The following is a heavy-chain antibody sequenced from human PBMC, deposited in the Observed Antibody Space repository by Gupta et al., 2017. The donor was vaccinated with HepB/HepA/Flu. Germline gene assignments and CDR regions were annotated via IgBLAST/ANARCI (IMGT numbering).Heavy chain of an antibody. D-gene: IGHD2-15*01. CDR1: GSSISSSSYY. J-gene: IGHJ4*02. CDR2: IYYSGTT. CDR3: ARHGSIVRPFDY. Sequence: QLQLQESGPGLVKPSETLSVTTVSGSSISSSSYYWGWIRQPPGKGLEWIGSIYYSGTTSYNPSLKSRVTISVDTSKNQFSLKLSSVTAADTAVYYCARHGSIVRPFDYWGQGTLVTVSS. V-gene: IGHV4-39*01.